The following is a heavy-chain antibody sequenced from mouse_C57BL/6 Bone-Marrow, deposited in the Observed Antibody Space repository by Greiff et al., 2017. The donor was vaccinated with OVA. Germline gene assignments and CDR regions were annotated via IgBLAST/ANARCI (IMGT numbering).Heavy chain of an antibody. Sequence: DVKLQESGGGLVQPGGSMKLSCVASGFTFSNYWMNWVRQSPEKGLEWVAQIRLKSDNYATHYAESVKGRFTISRDDSKSSVYLQMNNLRAEDTGIYYCTGLTTVGADRYFDVWGTGTTVTVSS. D-gene: IGHD1-1*01. CDR1: GFTFSNYW. CDR2: IRLKSDNYAT. CDR3: TGLTTVGADRYFDV. J-gene: IGHJ1*03. V-gene: IGHV6-3*01.